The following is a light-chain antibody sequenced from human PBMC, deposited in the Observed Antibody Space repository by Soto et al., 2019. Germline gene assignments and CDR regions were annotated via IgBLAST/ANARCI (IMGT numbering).Light chain of an antibody. CDR2: GDN. CDR3: AAWDDSLKSVV. V-gene: IGLV1-44*01. J-gene: IGLJ2*01. CDR1: SSNIGSKT. Sequence: QSVLTQPPSASGTPGQRVTISCSGSSSNIGSKTVNWYQQLPGTAPKLLIYGDNQRPSGVPDRFSGSKSGTSASLAISGLQSEDEADYYCAAWDDSLKSVVFGGGTKVTVL.